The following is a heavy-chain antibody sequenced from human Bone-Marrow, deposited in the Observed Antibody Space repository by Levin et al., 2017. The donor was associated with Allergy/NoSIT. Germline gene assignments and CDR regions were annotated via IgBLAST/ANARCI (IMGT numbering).Heavy chain of an antibody. V-gene: IGHV4-39*07. CDR2: IYYSGST. Sequence: LSQTLSLTCSVSGGSITSSSYYWGWVRQPPGKGLEWIGSIYYSGSTYYNPSLKSRVSISVDTSKIQFSLRLSSVTAADTAVYYCARSGDYYVSSGYYDYWGQGTLVTVSS. CDR1: GGSITSSSYY. J-gene: IGHJ4*02. CDR3: ARSGDYYVSSGYYDY. D-gene: IGHD3-22*01.